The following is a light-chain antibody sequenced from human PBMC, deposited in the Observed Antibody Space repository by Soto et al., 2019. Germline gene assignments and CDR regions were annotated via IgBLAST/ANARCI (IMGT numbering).Light chain of an antibody. J-gene: IGKJ4*01. V-gene: IGKV3-20*01. CDR1: QSVSSSY. CDR3: QQYGSSPPLT. CDR2: GAS. Sequence: EIVLTQSPGTLSLSPGERATLSCRASQSVSSSYLAWYQQIPSQAPRLLIYGASKRATGIPDRFSGSGSGTDFTLTISRMEPEDFAVYYCQQYGSSPPLTFGGGTKVEIK.